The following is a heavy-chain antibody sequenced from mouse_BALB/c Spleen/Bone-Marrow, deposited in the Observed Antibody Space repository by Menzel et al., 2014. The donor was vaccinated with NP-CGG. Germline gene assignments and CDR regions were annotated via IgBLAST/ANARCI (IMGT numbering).Heavy chain of an antibody. J-gene: IGHJ3*01. CDR3: ARPLYDGYYVAY. V-gene: IGHV5-12*02. Sequence: EVKVVESGGGLVQPGGSLKLSCATSGFTFSDYYMYWVRQTPEKSLEWVAYISNGGGSTYYPDTVKGRFTISRDNAKNTLYLQMSRLKSEDTAMYYCARPLYDGYYVAYWGQGTLVTVSA. CDR1: GFTFSDYY. D-gene: IGHD2-3*01. CDR2: ISNGGGST.